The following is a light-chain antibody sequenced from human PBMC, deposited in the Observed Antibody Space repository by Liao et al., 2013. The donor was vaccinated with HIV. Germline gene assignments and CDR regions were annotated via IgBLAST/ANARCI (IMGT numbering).Light chain of an antibody. V-gene: IGLV3-21*01. J-gene: IGLJ3*02. CDR2: YDS. CDR3: QVWDNNSDHWM. CDR1: NIGRKS. Sequence: SYELTQPPSVSVAPGKTARITCGGNNIGRKSVHWYQQKPGQAPVLVIDYDSDRPSGIPERFSGSNSGNTATLTISRVEAGDEADYYCQVWDNNSDHWMFGGGTKLTVL.